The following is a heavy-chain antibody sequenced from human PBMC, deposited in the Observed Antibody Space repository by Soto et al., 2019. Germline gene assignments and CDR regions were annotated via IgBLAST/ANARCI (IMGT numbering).Heavy chain of an antibody. CDR1: GFTFSSYG. V-gene: IGHV3-30*18. J-gene: IGHJ4*02. CDR2: ISYDGSNK. D-gene: IGHD2-2*01. CDR3: AKDVSWIVVVPAAIDY. Sequence: QVQLVESGGGVVQPGRSLRLSCAASGFTFSSYGMHWVRQAPGKGLEWVAVISYDGSNKYYADSVKGRFTISRDNSKNTLYLQMNSLRAEDTAVYYCAKDVSWIVVVPAAIDYWGQGTLVTVSS.